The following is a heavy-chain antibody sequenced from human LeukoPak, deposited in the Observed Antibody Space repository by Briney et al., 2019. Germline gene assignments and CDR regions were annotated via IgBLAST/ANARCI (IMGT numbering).Heavy chain of an antibody. CDR2: GSDIGGT. D-gene: IGHD3-3*01. V-gene: IGHV4-34*01. CDR1: GGSLNGHY. J-gene: IGHJ5*02. Sequence: SETLSLTCAVYGGSLNGHYWSWIRQSPGKGREWIGEGSDIGGTKFNPSLKSRVSISADTSKNQFSLKLTSMTAADRAVYYCAKNGQSGFSFDPWGQGTLVTVSS. CDR3: AKNGQSGFSFDP.